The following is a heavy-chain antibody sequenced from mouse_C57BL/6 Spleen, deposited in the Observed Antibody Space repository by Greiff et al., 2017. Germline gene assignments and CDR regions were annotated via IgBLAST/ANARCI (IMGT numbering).Heavy chain of an antibody. Sequence: EVKVVESGGGLVKPGGSLKLSCAASGFTFSSYAMPWVRQTPEKRLEWVATISDGGSYTYYPDNVKGRFTISRDNAKNNLYLQMSHLKSEDTAMYYCARVDDSWFAYWGQGTLVTVSA. CDR1: GFTFSSYA. CDR2: ISDGGSYT. J-gene: IGHJ3*01. D-gene: IGHD2-4*01. CDR3: ARVDDSWFAY. V-gene: IGHV5-4*03.